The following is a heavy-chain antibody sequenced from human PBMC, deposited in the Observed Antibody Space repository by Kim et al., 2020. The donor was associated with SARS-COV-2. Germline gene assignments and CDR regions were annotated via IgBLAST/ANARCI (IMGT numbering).Heavy chain of an antibody. D-gene: IGHD6-19*01. CDR3: AKPAVAGTGY. CDR1: GLTFSNYA. Sequence: GGSLRLSCAASGLTFSNYAMSWVRHAPGMGLEWVSTISSSGGSTYYADSVKGRFTISRDNSKNTLYLQMNSLRAEDTAVYYCAKPAVAGTGYWGQGTLVTVSS. J-gene: IGHJ4*02. CDR2: ISSSGGST. V-gene: IGHV3-23*01.